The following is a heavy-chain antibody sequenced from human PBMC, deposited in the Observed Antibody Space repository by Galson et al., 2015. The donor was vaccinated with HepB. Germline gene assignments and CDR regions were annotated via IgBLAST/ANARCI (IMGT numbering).Heavy chain of an antibody. CDR2: IWYDGSNK. CDR3: ARTQYYYYGMDV. J-gene: IGHJ6*02. Sequence: SLRLSCAASGFTFNSYGMHWVRQAPGKGLEWVAVIWYDGSNKYYADSVKGRFTISRDNSKNTLYLQMNSLRAEDTAVYYCARTQYYYYGMDVWGQGTTVTVSS. CDR1: GFTFNSYG. V-gene: IGHV3-33*01.